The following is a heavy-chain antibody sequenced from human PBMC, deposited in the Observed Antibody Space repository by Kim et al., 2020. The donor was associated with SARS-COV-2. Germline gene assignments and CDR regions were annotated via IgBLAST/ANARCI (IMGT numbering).Heavy chain of an antibody. Sequence: RYSPSFQGQVTISADKSISTAYLQWSSLKASDTAMYYCARSEQLVNYFDYWGQGTLVTVSS. J-gene: IGHJ4*02. V-gene: IGHV5-51*01. D-gene: IGHD6-6*01. CDR3: ARSEQLVNYFDY.